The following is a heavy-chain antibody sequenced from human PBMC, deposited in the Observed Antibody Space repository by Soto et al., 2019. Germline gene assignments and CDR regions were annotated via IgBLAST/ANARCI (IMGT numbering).Heavy chain of an antibody. CDR2: IYPGDSDT. V-gene: IGHV5-51*01. CDR1: GYSFTSYW. Sequence: GESLKISCKGSGYSFTSYWIGWVRQMPGKGLEWMGIIYPGDSDTRYSPSFQGQVTISADKSISTAYLQWSSLKASDTAMYYCARLPIAAYAYYYYGMDVWGQGTTVTVSS. CDR3: ARLPIAAYAYYYYGMDV. D-gene: IGHD6-25*01. J-gene: IGHJ6*02.